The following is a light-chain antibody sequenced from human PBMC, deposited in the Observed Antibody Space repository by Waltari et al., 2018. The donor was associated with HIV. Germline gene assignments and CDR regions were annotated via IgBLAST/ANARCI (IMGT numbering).Light chain of an antibody. V-gene: IGLV2-14*01. Sequence: QSALTQPASVSGSPGQSITISCTGNSSDVGGYNYVSWYQQHPGKAPKLMIYEGSSRHSGVSNRFSGSKSRNTASLTISALQAADDADYYFSSYTRSSTPYVFGTGTKVTVL. CDR2: EGS. J-gene: IGLJ1*01. CDR1: SSDVGGYNY. CDR3: SSYTRSSTPYV.